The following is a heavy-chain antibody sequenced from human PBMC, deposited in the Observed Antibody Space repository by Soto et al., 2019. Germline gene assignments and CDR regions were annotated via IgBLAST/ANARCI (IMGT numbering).Heavy chain of an antibody. CDR3: ARHDSSGYYFDFDY. CDR2: IYPGDSHT. Sequence: GESLKISCKGSGYTFSSHWIGWVRQMPGKGLEWMGIIYPGDSHTGYSPPFQGQVTISVDKSISTAYLQWSSLKASDTAIYYCARHDSSGYYFDFDYWGRGTLVTVSS. D-gene: IGHD3-22*01. CDR1: GYTFSSHW. J-gene: IGHJ4*02. V-gene: IGHV5-51*01.